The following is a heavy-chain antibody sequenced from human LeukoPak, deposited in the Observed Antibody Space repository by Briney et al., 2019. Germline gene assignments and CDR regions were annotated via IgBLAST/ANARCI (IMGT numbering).Heavy chain of an antibody. V-gene: IGHV4-30-4*01. CDR1: GGSISSGDYY. J-gene: IGHJ4*02. CDR3: ARRLGIAAAGTGFDH. D-gene: IGHD6-13*01. CDR2: IYYSGST. Sequence: SETLSLTCTVSGGSISSGDYYWSWIRQPPGKGLEWIGYIYYSGSTYYNPSLKSRVTISVDTSKNQFSLKLSSVTAADTAVYYCARRLGIAAAGTGFDHWGQGTLVTVSS.